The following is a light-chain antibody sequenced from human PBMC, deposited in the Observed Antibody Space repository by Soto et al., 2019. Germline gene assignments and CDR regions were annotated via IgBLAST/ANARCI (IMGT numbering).Light chain of an antibody. V-gene: IGKV1-27*01. CDR3: QNYNSTPWT. Sequence: DIQMTQSPSSLSASVGDRVTITCRASQVISNYLAWYQQKPGKVPKLLIYAASTLQSGVPFRFSGSGSGTDFTLTIGSLQPEDVATYYCQNYNSTPWTFGQGTKVEIK. CDR1: QVISNY. CDR2: AAS. J-gene: IGKJ1*01.